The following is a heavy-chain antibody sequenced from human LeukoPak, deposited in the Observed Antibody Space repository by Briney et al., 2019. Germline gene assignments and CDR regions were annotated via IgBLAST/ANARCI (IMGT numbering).Heavy chain of an antibody. J-gene: IGHJ4*02. CDR2: IKSKAAGGTT. CDR1: GFTFSNAW. Sequence: PGGSLRLSCAASGFTFSNAWMNWVRQAPGKGLEWVGRIKSKAAGGTTDYAAPVKGRFTISRDDSKDTLYLQMNSLKTEDTAVYYCTSGPIEAGEAFDYWGQGTLVTVSS. CDR3: TSGPIEAGEAFDY. V-gene: IGHV3-15*01. D-gene: IGHD3-10*01.